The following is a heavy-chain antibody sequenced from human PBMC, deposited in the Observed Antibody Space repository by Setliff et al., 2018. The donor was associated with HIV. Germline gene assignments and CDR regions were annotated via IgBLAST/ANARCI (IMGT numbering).Heavy chain of an antibody. CDR3: ARGVTGSYQGDY. Sequence: ASVKVSCKATEYMILAYKMNWVRQAPGQGLDWIGRISPINGAAEYAPKFQGRVNMTRDTSISTAYMELSRLRSDDTAVYYCARGVTGSYQGDYWGQGTLVTVSS. V-gene: IGHV1-2*06. J-gene: IGHJ4*02. CDR1: EYMILAYK. D-gene: IGHD1-26*01. CDR2: ISPINGAA.